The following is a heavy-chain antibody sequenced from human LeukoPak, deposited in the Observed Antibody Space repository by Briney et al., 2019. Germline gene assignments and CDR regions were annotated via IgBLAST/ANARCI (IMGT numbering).Heavy chain of an antibody. CDR1: GYTLTELS. CDR2: FDPEDGET. V-gene: IGHV1-24*01. CDR3: ARGGKYYYDSSGSFYYYYMDV. D-gene: IGHD3-22*01. J-gene: IGHJ6*03. Sequence: ASVKVSCKVSGYTLTELSMHWVRQAPGKGLEWMGGFDPEDGETIYAQKFQGRVTMTEDTSTDTAYMELRSLRSDDTAVYYCARGGKYYYDSSGSFYYYYMDVWGKGTTVTISS.